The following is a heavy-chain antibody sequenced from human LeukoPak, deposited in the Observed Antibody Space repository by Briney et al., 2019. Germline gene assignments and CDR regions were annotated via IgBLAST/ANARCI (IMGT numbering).Heavy chain of an antibody. V-gene: IGHV4-34*01. CDR1: GGSFSGYY. CDR3: ARAQYGDYEDY. D-gene: IGHD4-17*01. J-gene: IGHJ4*02. CDR2: INHSGST. Sequence: PSETLSLTCAVYGGSFSGYYWSWIRQPPGKGLEWIGEINHSGSTNYNPSLKSRVTISVDTSKNQFSLKLSSVTAADTAVYYCARAQYGDYEDYWGQGTLVTVSS.